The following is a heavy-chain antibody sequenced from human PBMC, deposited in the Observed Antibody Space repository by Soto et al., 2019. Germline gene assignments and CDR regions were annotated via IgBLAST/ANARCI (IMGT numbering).Heavy chain of an antibody. CDR2: FDPEDGET. Sequence: ASVKVSCKVSGYTLTELSMHWVRQAPGKGLEWMGGFDPEDGETIYAQKFQGRVTMTEDTSTDTAYMELSSLRSEDTAVYYCATAPRDGYNPYFDYWGQGTLVTVYS. CDR1: GYTLTELS. V-gene: IGHV1-24*01. J-gene: IGHJ4*02. CDR3: ATAPRDGYNPYFDY. D-gene: IGHD5-12*01.